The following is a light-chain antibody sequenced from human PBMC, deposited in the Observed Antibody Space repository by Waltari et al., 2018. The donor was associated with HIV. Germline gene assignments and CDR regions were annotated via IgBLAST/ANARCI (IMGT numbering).Light chain of an antibody. J-gene: IGLJ3*02. V-gene: IGLV2-14*03. Sequence: QSALTQPASVSGSPGQSITLPCTGTSSYVGGYNYVSWYQRHPGKAPKLIIYDVSNRPSGVSNRFSGSKSGNRASLTISGLQAEDEADYYCSSYTSSSTRVFGGGTTVTVL. CDR1: SSYVGGYNY. CDR2: DVS. CDR3: SSYTSSSTRV.